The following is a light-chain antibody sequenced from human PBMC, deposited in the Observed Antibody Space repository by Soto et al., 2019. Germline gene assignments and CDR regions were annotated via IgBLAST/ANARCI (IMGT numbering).Light chain of an antibody. CDR1: SSDIGVYKY. J-gene: IGLJ2*01. Sequence: QSALTQPASVSGSPGQSITISCTGTSSDIGVYKYVSWYQQHPGKAPNLMIYEVSNRPSGVSNRFSGSKSGNTASLTISGXXXXXXXXXXCSSYTSSSTVVFGGGTKL. V-gene: IGLV2-14*01. CDR2: EVS. CDR3: SSYTSSSTVV.